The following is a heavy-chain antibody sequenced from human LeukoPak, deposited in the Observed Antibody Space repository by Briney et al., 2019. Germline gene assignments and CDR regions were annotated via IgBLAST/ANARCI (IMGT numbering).Heavy chain of an antibody. CDR2: ISNSGDFI. D-gene: IGHD3-10*01. Sequence: PGGSLRLSCAASGFMFSDEYMSWIRQAPGKGLEWVSYISNSGDFIAYADSVKGRFTISRDNAKNSLLLQMNSLRAEDTAVYYCARLPKTLWFGESITQYYFDYWGQGTLVTVSS. V-gene: IGHV3-11*04. J-gene: IGHJ4*02. CDR3: ARLPKTLWFGESITQYYFDY. CDR1: GFMFSDEY.